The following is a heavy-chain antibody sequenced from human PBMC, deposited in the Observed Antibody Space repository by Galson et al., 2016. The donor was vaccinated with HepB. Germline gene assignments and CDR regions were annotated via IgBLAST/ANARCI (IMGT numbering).Heavy chain of an antibody. J-gene: IGHJ5*02. Sequence: SLRLSCAASGFTFSDAWMNWVRQAPGKGLEWVGRIKRKTDGGTTDYAAPVEGRFTISRDDSKNTLYLQMNNLKNEDTAVYYCTTYYGNILTAYRWFDPLGQGTLVTVSS. CDR2: IKRKTDGGTT. V-gene: IGHV3-15*01. CDR1: GFTFSDAW. D-gene: IGHD3-9*01. CDR3: TTYYGNILTAYRWFDP.